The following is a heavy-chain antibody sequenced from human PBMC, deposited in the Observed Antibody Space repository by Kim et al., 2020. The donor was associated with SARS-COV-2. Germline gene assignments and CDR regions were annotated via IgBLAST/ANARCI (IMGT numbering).Heavy chain of an antibody. D-gene: IGHD1-1*01. V-gene: IGHV1-2*02. CDR1: GYTFNDYH. CDR3: ARDQGISYNWNEGCDGFDI. Sequence: ASVKVSCQASGYTFNDYHMHWARQAPGQGPEWMGWINPKSGGTNYAQKFQGRVTMTRVPSISTAYMELSSLRSDDTAMYYCARDQGISYNWNEGCDGFDIWGQGTMVTVSS. J-gene: IGHJ3*02. CDR2: INPKSGGT.